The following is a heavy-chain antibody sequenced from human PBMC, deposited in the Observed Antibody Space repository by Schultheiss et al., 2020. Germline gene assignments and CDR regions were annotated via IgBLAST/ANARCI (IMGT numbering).Heavy chain of an antibody. Sequence: ASVKVSCKASGYTFTGYYMHWVRQAPGQGLEWMGWINPNSGGTNYAQKFQGWVTMTRDTSISTAYMELSRLRSDDTAVYYCARDSMGATGETIYYYYYGMDVWGTGPTGNVYS. D-gene: IGHD1-26*01. CDR2: INPNSGGT. V-gene: IGHV1-2*04. CDR3: ARDSMGATGETIYYYYYGMDV. CDR1: GYTFTGYY. J-gene: IGHJ6*04.